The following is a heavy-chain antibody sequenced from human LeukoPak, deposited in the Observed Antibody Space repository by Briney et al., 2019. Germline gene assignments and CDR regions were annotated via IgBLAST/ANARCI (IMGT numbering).Heavy chain of an antibody. CDR1: GFTFSSYS. J-gene: IGHJ4*02. V-gene: IGHV3-21*01. CDR2: ISSSSSYI. D-gene: IGHD6-13*01. Sequence: GGSLRLSCAASGFTFSSYSMNWVRQAPGKGLEWVSSISSSSSYIYYADSVKGRFTISRDNAKNSLYLQMNSLRAEDTAVYYCARDPLSGSSSWHRGNFDYWGQGTLVTVSS. CDR3: ARDPLSGSSSWHRGNFDY.